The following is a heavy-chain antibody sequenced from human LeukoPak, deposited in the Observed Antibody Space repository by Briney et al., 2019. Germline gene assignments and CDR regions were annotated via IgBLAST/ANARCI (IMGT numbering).Heavy chain of an antibody. CDR1: GGSFSGYY. CDR3: ARHSSSWYAGWFDP. V-gene: IGHV4-34*01. J-gene: IGHJ5*02. Sequence: SETLSLTCAVYGGSFSGYYWSWIRQPPGKGLEWIGEINHSGSTNYNPSLKSRVTISVDTSKNQFSLKLSSVTAADTAVYYCARHSSSWYAGWFDPWGQGTLVTVSS. D-gene: IGHD6-13*01. CDR2: INHSGST.